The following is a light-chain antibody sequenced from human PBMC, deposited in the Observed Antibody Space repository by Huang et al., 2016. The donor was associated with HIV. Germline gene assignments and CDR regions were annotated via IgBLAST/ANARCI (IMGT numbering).Light chain of an antibody. V-gene: IGKV1-12*01. J-gene: IGKJ2*01. CDR1: QGIGAW. Sequence: DIQLTKSPFSVSASVGERVTITCRASQGIGAWLAWYQQKPGKAPKLLRDSTSSLQSGVPARFSGSGSGADFTLTISSLHPEYFATYYFQQANSFPYTFGQGTKLEIK. CDR2: STS. CDR3: QQANSFPYT.